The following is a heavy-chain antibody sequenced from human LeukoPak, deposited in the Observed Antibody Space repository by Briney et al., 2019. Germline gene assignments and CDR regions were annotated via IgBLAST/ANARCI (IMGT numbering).Heavy chain of an antibody. D-gene: IGHD3-22*01. V-gene: IGHV4-59*08. CDR3: AIHPSYYYDSSGLGWYCDL. Sequence: SETLSLTCTVSGGSISSYYWSWIRQPPGKGLEWIGYIYYSGSTNYNPSLKSRVTISVDTSKNQFSLKLSSVTAADTAVYYCAIHPSYYYDSSGLGWYCDLWGRGTLVTVSS. J-gene: IGHJ2*01. CDR2: IYYSGST. CDR1: GGSISSYY.